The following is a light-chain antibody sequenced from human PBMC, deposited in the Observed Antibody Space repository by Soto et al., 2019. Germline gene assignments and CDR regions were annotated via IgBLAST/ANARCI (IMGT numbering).Light chain of an antibody. Sequence: EIVMTQSPVTLSVSPGERVTLSFRASQSVSSNLAWYQQKPGQAPSLLIYGAFTRATGIPARFSGSGSGTDFTLTISSLEPEDIAVYYCQQRSNWRVTFGGGTKVDIK. V-gene: IGKV3-11*01. CDR2: GAF. J-gene: IGKJ4*01. CDR3: QQRSNWRVT. CDR1: QSVSSN.